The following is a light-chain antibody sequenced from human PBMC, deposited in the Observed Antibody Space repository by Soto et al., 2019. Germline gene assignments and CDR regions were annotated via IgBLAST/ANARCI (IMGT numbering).Light chain of an antibody. CDR2: GAS. J-gene: IGKJ4*01. Sequence: KVMTQSPATLSVSPGERATLSCRASQSVSSNLAWYQQKPGQAPRLLIYGASTRAAGVPARFSGSGSGTEFTLTISSLQSEDFAVYYCQQYNNWPQITFGGGTKVEIK. V-gene: IGKV3-15*01. CDR3: QQYNNWPQIT. CDR1: QSVSSN.